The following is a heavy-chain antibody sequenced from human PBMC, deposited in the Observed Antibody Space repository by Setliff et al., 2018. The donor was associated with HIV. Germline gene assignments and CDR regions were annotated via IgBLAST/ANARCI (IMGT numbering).Heavy chain of an antibody. CDR1: GFTVSSNY. Sequence: AGGSLRLSCAASGFTVSSNYMSWVRQAPGKGLEWVSVIYGGGTTHYADSVKGRFTISRDNAKNTLYLQMNSLRAEDTAVYSCARARYCGSPSCRKEFDFWGQGTLVTVSS. V-gene: IGHV3-66*01. CDR2: IYGGGTT. D-gene: IGHD2-21*01. CDR3: ARARYCGSPSCRKEFDF. J-gene: IGHJ5*01.